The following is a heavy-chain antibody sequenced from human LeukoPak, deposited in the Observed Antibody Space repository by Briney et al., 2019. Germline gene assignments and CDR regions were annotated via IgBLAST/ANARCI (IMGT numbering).Heavy chain of an antibody. V-gene: IGHV3-64*04. Sequence: GGSLRLSCSASGFTFSSYAMHWVRQAPGKGLEYVSGVSSNGIATYYADSVKGRFTISRDNSKNTLYLQMNSLRAEDTAVYYCARHDGGYGPFDYWGQGTLVTVSS. CDR3: ARHDGGYGPFDY. D-gene: IGHD5-12*01. CDR2: VSSNGIAT. CDR1: GFTFSSYA. J-gene: IGHJ4*02.